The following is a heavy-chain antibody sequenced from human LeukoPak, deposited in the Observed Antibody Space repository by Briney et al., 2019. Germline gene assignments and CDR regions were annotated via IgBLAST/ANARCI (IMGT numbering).Heavy chain of an antibody. Sequence: GASVKVSCKASGGTFSSYAISWVRQAPGQGLEWMGGITPMFGTANYAQKFQGRVTMTRDTSTSTVYMELSSLRSEDTAVYYCARDGRVVVTAIPVLPDYWGQGTLVTVSS. CDR2: ITPMFGTA. CDR1: GGTFSSYA. D-gene: IGHD2-21*02. J-gene: IGHJ4*02. CDR3: ARDGRVVVTAIPVLPDY. V-gene: IGHV1-69*05.